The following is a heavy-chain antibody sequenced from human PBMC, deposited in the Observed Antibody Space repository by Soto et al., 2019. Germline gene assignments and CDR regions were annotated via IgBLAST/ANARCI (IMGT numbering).Heavy chain of an antibody. CDR1: GCPFSSYG. D-gene: IGHD6-19*01. Sequence: GGSLRLSCAASGCPFSSYGMHWVRQAPGKGLEWVAVIWYDGSNKYYADSVKGRFTISRDNSKNTLYLQMNSLRAEDTAVYYCARDRGQWLVQRDPFDYWGQGTLVTVSS. CDR3: ARDRGQWLVQRDPFDY. V-gene: IGHV3-33*01. J-gene: IGHJ4*02. CDR2: IWYDGSNK.